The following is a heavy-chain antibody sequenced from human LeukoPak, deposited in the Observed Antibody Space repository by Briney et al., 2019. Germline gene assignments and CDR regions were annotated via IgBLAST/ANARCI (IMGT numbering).Heavy chain of an antibody. CDR2: ISGSGGST. CDR1: GFTFSSYA. Sequence: GGSLRLSCAAPGFTFSSYAMSWVRQAPGKGLEWVSAISGSGGSTYYADSVKGRFTISRDNSKNTLYLQMNSLRAEDTAVYYCARQSAVAYFDYWGQGTLVTVSS. J-gene: IGHJ4*02. CDR3: ARQSAVAYFDY. V-gene: IGHV3-23*01. D-gene: IGHD6-19*01.